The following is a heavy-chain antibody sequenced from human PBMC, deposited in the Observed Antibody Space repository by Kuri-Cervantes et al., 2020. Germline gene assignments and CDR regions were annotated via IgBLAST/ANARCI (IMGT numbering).Heavy chain of an antibody. D-gene: IGHD3-3*01. CDR3: ARDRPPYYDFWSGYSPFDY. J-gene: IGHJ4*02. Sequence: GESLKISCAASGFTFDDYAMHWVRQAPGKGLEWVSSISSSSSYIYYADSVKGRFTISRDNAKNSLYLQMNSLRAEDTAVYYCARDRPPYYDFWSGYSPFDYWGQGTLVTVSS. V-gene: IGHV3-21*01. CDR2: ISSSSSYI. CDR1: GFTFDDYA.